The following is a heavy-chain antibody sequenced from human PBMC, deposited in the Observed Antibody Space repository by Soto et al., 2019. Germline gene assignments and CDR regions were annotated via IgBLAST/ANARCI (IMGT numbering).Heavy chain of an antibody. D-gene: IGHD5-18*01. Sequence: GGSLRLSCAASEFTFSPYAMHWVRQAPGKGLEWVAVISYDGSNKYYADSVKGRFTVSRDNAKNTLYLEMNSLRTEDTAVYYCARDSGYSYGPTDYWGQGTLVTVSS. CDR3: ARDSGYSYGPTDY. J-gene: IGHJ4*02. CDR1: EFTFSPYA. CDR2: ISYDGSNK. V-gene: IGHV3-30-3*01.